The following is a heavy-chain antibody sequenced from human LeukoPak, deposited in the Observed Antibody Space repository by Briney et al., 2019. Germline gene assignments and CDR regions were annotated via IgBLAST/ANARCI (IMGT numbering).Heavy chain of an antibody. CDR1: AGSISSGGYF. J-gene: IGHJ4*02. CDR3: ARGHYGDYVFDY. CDR2: IYHSGST. D-gene: IGHD4-17*01. V-gene: IGHV4-30-2*01. Sequence: PSQTLSLTCAVSAGSISSGGYFWSWIRQPPGKVLEWIGYIYHSGSTYYNPSLKSRVTISVDRSKNQFYLKLSTLTAADTAVYYCARGHYGDYVFDYWGQGTLVTVSS.